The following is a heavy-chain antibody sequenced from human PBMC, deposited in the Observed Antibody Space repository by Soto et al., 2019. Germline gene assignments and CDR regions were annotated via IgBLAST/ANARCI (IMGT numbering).Heavy chain of an antibody. J-gene: IGHJ6*02. CDR2: IIPIFGTA. D-gene: IGHD3-3*01. Sequence: QVQLVQSGAEVKKPGSSVKVSCKASGGTFSSYAISWVRQAPGQGLEWMGGIIPIFGTANYAQKFQGRVTITADESTSTDYMELSSLRSEDTAVYYCARYPYPYDFWSGEETLLYYYGMDVWGQGTTVTVSS. CDR1: GGTFSSYA. V-gene: IGHV1-69*01. CDR3: ARYPYPYDFWSGEETLLYYYGMDV.